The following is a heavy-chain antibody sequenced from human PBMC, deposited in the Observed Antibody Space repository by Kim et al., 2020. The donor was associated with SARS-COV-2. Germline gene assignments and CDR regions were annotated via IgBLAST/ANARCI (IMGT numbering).Heavy chain of an antibody. CDR3: ARGRSRLRRISWVDP. D-gene: IGHD4-17*01. Sequence: ASGKVSCTASGYTFSSYDINWVRQATGQGPEWMGWMNPNSGRTGYSQKFQGRVTMTSNTSINTAYMELSSLRSEDTAVYYCARGRSRLRRISWVDPWGQGTLVTVSS. CDR1: GYTFSSYD. CDR2: MNPNSGRT. V-gene: IGHV1-8*01. J-gene: IGHJ5*02.